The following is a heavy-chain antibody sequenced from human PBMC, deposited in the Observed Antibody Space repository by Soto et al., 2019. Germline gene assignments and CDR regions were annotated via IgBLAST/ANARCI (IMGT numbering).Heavy chain of an antibody. V-gene: IGHV1-18*01. CDR1: GYTFTSYG. D-gene: IGHD3-22*01. CDR3: ASDSRYYDSSGYPPPVESNYGMDG. Sequence: QVQLVQSGAEVKKPGASVKVSCKASGYTFTSYGISWVRQAPGQGLEWMGWISAYNGNTNYAQKLQGRVTMTTDTSTSAAXXEXRXXRSDDTAVYYCASDSRYYDSSGYPPPVESNYGMDGWGQGTTVTVS. CDR2: ISAYNGNT. J-gene: IGHJ6*02.